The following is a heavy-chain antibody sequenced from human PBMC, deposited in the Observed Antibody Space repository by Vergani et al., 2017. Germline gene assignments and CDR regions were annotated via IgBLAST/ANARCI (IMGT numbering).Heavy chain of an antibody. J-gene: IGHJ6*02. CDR2: ISGSGGST. CDR3: AREEVDTAMVIYYYGMDV. V-gene: IGHV3-23*01. Sequence: EVQLLESGGGLVQPGGSLRLSCAASGFTFSSYAMSWVRQAPGKGLEWVSAISGSGGSTYYADSVKGRFTISRDNSKNTLYLQMNSLRAEDTAVYYCAREEVDTAMVIYYYGMDVWGQGTTVTVSS. CDR1: GFTFSSYA. D-gene: IGHD5-18*01.